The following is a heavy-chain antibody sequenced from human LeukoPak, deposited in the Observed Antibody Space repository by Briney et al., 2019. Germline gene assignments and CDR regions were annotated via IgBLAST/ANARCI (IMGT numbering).Heavy chain of an antibody. V-gene: IGHV4-59*01. CDR1: GGSFSGYY. Sequence: SETLSLTCAVYGGSFSGYYWSWIRQPPGKGLEWIGYIYYSGTTNYNPSLKSRVTISVDTSKNQFSLKLSSVTAADTAVYYCARDYDYWGQGTLVTVSS. CDR3: ARDYDY. CDR2: IYYSGTT. J-gene: IGHJ4*02.